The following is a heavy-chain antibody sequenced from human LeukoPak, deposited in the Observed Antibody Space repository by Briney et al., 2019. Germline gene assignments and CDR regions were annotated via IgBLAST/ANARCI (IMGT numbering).Heavy chain of an antibody. CDR2: IFYSGST. V-gene: IGHV4-39*07. Sequence: SETLSLTCTVSGGSISTSNYYWGWIRQPPGKGLEWIGNIFYSGSTYYGPSLKSRLTISLDTSRNQFSLKLNSVTAADTAVYYCARDAVRAPDYWGQGTLVTVSS. D-gene: IGHD6-19*01. J-gene: IGHJ4*02. CDR1: GGSISTSNYY. CDR3: ARDAVRAPDY.